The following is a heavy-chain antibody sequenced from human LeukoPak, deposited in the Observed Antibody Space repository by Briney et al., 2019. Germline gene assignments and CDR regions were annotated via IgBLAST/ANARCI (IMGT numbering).Heavy chain of an antibody. J-gene: IGHJ3*02. V-gene: IGHV3-9*01. CDR1: GFTFDDYA. CDR2: ISWNSGSI. Sequence: PGRSLRLSCAASGFTFDDYAMHWVRQAPGKGLEWVSGISWNSGSISYADSVKGRFTISRDNAKNSLFLQMNSLRAEDTALYYCAKDRESGSYYGDAFDIWGQGTMVTVSS. D-gene: IGHD1-26*01. CDR3: AKDRESGSYYGDAFDI.